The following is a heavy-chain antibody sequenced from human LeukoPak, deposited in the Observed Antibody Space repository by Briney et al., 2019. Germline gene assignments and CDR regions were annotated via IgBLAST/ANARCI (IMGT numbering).Heavy chain of an antibody. CDR2: IKSKIDGGTI. D-gene: IGHD2-15*01. J-gene: IGHJ4*02. CDR3: ATQGYCSGNTCEAFDY. Sequence: WVRHAPGKGLEWVGRIKSKIDGGTIDYTAPVKGRFTISRDDSKNMVYLQMNCLKTEDTAVYYCATQGYCSGNTCEAFDYWGQGTLVTVSS. V-gene: IGHV3-15*01.